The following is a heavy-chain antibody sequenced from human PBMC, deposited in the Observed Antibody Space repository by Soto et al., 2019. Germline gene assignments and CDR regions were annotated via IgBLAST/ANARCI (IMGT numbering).Heavy chain of an antibody. D-gene: IGHD1-7*01. CDR1: GGSFTSNNW. CDR3: ASLDPGTSVDY. CDR2: IYRTGST. Sequence: QVQLQESGPGLVKPSGTLSLTCAVSGGSFTSNNWWTWVRQHPGQGLEWIGEIYRTGSTNYNPSLKSPVTIALDKSENQFSMKVTSLTAADTAVYYFASLDPGTSVDYWGQGTLVTVSS. V-gene: IGHV4-4*02. J-gene: IGHJ4*02.